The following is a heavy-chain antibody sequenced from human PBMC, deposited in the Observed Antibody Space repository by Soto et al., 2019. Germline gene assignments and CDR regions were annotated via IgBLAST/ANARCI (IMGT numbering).Heavy chain of an antibody. V-gene: IGHV4-59*08. CDR1: GGSISSYY. CDR2: IYYSGST. J-gene: IGHJ6*03. Sequence: SETLSLTCTVSGGSISSYYWSWIRQPPGKGLEWIGYIYYSGSTNYNPSLKSRVTISVDTSKNQFSLKLSSVTAADTAVYYCARTVATTWGYYYYMDVWGKGTTVTVSS. CDR3: ARTVATTWGYYYYMDV. D-gene: IGHD5-12*01.